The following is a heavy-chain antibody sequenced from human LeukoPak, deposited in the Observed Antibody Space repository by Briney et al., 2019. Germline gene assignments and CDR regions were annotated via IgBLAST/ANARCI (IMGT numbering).Heavy chain of an antibody. V-gene: IGHV1-8*01. CDR1: GYTFTSYD. J-gene: IGHJ4*02. CDR2: MNPNSGNT. Sequence: ASVKVSCKASGYTFTSYDINWVRQATGQGLEWMGWMNPNSGNTGYAQKFQGRVTLTRNTSISTAYMELSSLRAEDTAVYYCARVAFRSSSYISGIDYWGQGTLVTVSS. D-gene: IGHD6-6*01. CDR3: ARVAFRSSSYISGIDY.